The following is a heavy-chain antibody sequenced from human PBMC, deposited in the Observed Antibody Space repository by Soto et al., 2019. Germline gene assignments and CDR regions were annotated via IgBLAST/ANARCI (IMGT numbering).Heavy chain of an antibody. V-gene: IGHV4-61*01. J-gene: IGHJ4*02. CDR2: IHHSRFT. Sequence: EPLSLTCTVSGGYVNDGNYYWTRIRQSPAKGLEWIGYIHHSRFTNYNPSLKSRVTITVDTAKNEFSVKLNSVTAADTAVYYCASRLTMGALPSFFHYWGQGTQVT. D-gene: IGHD3-10*01. CDR3: ASRLTMGALPSFFHY. CDR1: GGYVNDGNYY.